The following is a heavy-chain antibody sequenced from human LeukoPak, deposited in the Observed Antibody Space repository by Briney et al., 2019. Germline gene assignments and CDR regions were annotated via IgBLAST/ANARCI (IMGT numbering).Heavy chain of an antibody. CDR2: IYYSGST. CDR1: GFTFSNYW. D-gene: IGHD1-26*01. V-gene: IGHV4-39*07. J-gene: IGHJ3*02. Sequence: PGGSLRLSCAASGFTFSNYWMSWVRQAPGKGLEWIGSIYYSGSTYYNPSLKSRVTISVDTSKNQFSLKLSSVTAADTAVYYCASRVGATAVDAFDIWGQGTMVTVSS. CDR3: ASRVGATAVDAFDI.